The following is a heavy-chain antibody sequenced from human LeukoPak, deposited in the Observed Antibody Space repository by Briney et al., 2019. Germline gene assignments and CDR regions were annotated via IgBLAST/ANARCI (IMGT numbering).Heavy chain of an antibody. Sequence: ASVKVSCKTSGYSFTAFYIHWVRQAPGQGLEWMGWISPNSGDTKYAQKFQGRVTMTRDTSISTAYMELSRLTSDDTAVYYCVRALSTVATWLYLWGRGTLVSVSS. CDR2: ISPNSGDT. D-gene: IGHD4-17*01. J-gene: IGHJ2*01. CDR1: GYSFTAFY. CDR3: VRALSTVATWLYL. V-gene: IGHV1-2*02.